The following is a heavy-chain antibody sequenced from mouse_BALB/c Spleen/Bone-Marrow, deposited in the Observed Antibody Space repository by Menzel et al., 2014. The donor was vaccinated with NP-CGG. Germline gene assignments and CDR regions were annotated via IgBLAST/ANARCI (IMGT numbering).Heavy chain of an antibody. J-gene: IGHJ4*01. V-gene: IGHV3-8*02. CDR2: ISYSGST. D-gene: IGHD1-2*01. CDR3: ARYKGFHWGMDY. Sequence: EVKVEESGPSLVKPSQTLSLTCSVTGDSITSGYWNWIRKFPGNKLEYMGYISYSGSTYYNPSLKSRISITRDTSKSQYYLQLISVTTEDTATFYCARYKGFHWGMDYWGQGTSVTVSS. CDR1: GDSITSGY.